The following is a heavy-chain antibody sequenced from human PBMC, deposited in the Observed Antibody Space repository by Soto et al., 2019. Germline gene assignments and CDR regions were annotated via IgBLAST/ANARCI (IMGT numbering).Heavy chain of an antibody. J-gene: IGHJ6*02. Sequence: WGSLRLSCAASVITFSSYAMSWVRQAPGKGLEWVSAITGSGGSTYYADSVKGRFTISRDNSKNTLYLQMNSLRAEDTAVYYCAKSFGAYYYYGMDVWGQGTTVTVSS. CDR3: AKSFGAYYYYGMDV. CDR2: ITGSGGST. V-gene: IGHV3-23*01. D-gene: IGHD3-10*01. CDR1: VITFSSYA.